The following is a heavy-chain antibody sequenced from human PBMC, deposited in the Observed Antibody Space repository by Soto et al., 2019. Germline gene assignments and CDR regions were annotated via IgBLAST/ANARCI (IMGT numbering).Heavy chain of an antibody. CDR2: ISGSGGST. CDR3: ANITWNQNSAFDI. V-gene: IGHV3-23*01. CDR1: GFTFSSYA. J-gene: IGHJ3*02. D-gene: IGHD1-1*01. Sequence: PGVSLRLSCAVSGFTFSSYAMSWVRQAPGKGLEWVSAISGSGGSTYYADSVKGRFTISRDNSKNTLYLQMNSLRAEDTAVYYCANITWNQNSAFDIWGQGTMVIVSS.